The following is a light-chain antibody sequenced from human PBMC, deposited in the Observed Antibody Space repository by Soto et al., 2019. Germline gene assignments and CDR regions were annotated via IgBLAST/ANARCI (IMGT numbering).Light chain of an antibody. J-gene: IGKJ1*01. CDR3: LQDFSYHRT. CDR2: GAS. V-gene: IGKV1-6*02. Sequence: AIQMTQSPSSLSASVGDRVTITCRASQGIGTELGWYQLKPGKAPKLLVYGASTLQSGVLPRFSGSGSGTDFTFTVSSVQPDDFATYYCLQDFSYHRTFGQGTKVEIK. CDR1: QGIGTE.